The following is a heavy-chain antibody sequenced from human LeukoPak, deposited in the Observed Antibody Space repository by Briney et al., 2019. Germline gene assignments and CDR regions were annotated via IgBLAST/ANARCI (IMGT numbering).Heavy chain of an antibody. CDR3: AKRGVVIRVILVGFHKEAYYFDS. V-gene: IGHV3-20*03. CDR2: INWSGGSR. D-gene: IGHD3-22*01. CDR1: GFAFDEHG. J-gene: IGHJ4*02. Sequence: GGSLRLSYTASGFAFDEHGMSWVRQVPGKGLEWVSGINWSGGSRGYADPLRGRFTISRDNAKNTLFLQMNSLRVEDTAVYFCAKRGVVIRVILVGFHKEAYYFDSWGQGALVTVSS.